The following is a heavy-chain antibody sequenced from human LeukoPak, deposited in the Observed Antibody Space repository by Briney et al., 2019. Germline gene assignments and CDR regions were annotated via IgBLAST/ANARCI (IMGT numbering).Heavy chain of an antibody. CDR3: AKEETIVGATLPDY. CDR1: GFTFSSYA. D-gene: IGHD1-26*01. J-gene: IGHJ4*02. CDR2: ISGSGGST. V-gene: IGHV3-23*01. Sequence: GGSLRLSCAASGFTFSSYAMGWVRQAPGKGLEWVSAISGSGGSTYYADSVKGRFTISRDNSKNTLYLQMNSLRAEDTAVYYCAKEETIVGATLPDYWGQGTLVTVSS.